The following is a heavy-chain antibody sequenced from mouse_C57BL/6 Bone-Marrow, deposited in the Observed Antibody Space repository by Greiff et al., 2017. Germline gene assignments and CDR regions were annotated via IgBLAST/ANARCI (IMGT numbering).Heavy chain of an antibody. Sequence: QVQLQQPGAELVKPGASVKMSCKASGYTFTSYWITWVKQRPGQGLEWIGDIYPTSGRTNYNEKFKSKAILTVDTSSNTASMQLSSLTSEDSAVFYCARSGPRGRSFDYWGQGTTLTVSS. D-gene: IGHD3-1*01. V-gene: IGHV1-55*01. J-gene: IGHJ2*01. CDR3: ARSGPRGRSFDY. CDR1: GYTFTSYW. CDR2: IYPTSGRT.